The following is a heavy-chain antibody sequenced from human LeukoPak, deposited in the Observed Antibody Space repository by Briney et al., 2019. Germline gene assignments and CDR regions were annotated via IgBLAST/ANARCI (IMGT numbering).Heavy chain of an antibody. J-gene: IGHJ3*02. V-gene: IGHV3-30*02. CDR3: ARELDDAFDI. CDR1: GFTFSSYG. Sequence: GGSLRLSCAASGFTFSSYGMHWVRQAPGKGLEWVAFIRYDGSNKYYADSVKGRFTISRDNSKNTLYLQMNSLRAEDTALYYCARELDDAFDIWGQGTMVTVSS. CDR2: IRYDGSNK. D-gene: IGHD3-3*01.